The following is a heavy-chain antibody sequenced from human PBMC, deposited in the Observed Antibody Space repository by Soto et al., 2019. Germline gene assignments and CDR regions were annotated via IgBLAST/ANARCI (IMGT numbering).Heavy chain of an antibody. CDR3: ARGESLEAVAGYDY. Sequence: XSVKVSCKASGYTFTSYGISWVRQAPGQGLEWMGWISAYNGNTNYAQKLQGRVTMTTDTSTSTAYMELRSLRSDDTAVYYCARGESLEAVAGYDYWGQGTLVTVSS. CDR2: ISAYNGNT. D-gene: IGHD6-19*01. V-gene: IGHV1-18*04. CDR1: GYTFTSYG. J-gene: IGHJ4*02.